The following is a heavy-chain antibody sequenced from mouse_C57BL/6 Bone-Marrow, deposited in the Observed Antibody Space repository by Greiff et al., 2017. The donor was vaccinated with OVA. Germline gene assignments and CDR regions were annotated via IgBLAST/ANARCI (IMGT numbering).Heavy chain of an antibody. Sequence: VQLQQSGAELARPGASVKLSCKASGYPFPSSGISWVKQRIGQGLEWIGEFYPRSGNTYYIEKFKGKATPTADRSANTEYMGLRSVASEDSAVYFCARSRRWFAYWGKGTLVTVSA. CDR1: GYPFPSSG. CDR3: ARSRRWFAY. V-gene: IGHV1-81*01. CDR2: FYPRSGNT. J-gene: IGHJ3*01.